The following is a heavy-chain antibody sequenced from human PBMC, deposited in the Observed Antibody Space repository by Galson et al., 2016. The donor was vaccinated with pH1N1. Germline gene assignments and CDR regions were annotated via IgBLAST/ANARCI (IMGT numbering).Heavy chain of an antibody. Sequence: SLRLSCAASGFTFNIYAMTWVRQAPGKGLEWLSSITGNGRNTYYADSVKGRFTISRDNSKNTLYLQMNSLRAEDTALYYCAKDTYYYETSGYGVGGYFDFWGRGTLVTVSS. V-gene: IGHV3-23*01. J-gene: IGHJ4*02. CDR1: GFTFNIYA. CDR3: AKDTYYYETSGYGVGGYFDF. D-gene: IGHD3-22*01. CDR2: ITGNGRNT.